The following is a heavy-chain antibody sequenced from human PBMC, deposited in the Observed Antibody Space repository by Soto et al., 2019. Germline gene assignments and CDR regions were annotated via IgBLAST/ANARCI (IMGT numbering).Heavy chain of an antibody. D-gene: IGHD3-3*02. Sequence: WETLSLTCTVSGDSIISSDFYWGWVRQPPGKGLEWIGSIFYLGSSYYNPSLKSRVTMSVDTSKNQFSLRLRSVTAADTALYFCARHSLALRKNNWFDPWGQGIMVPAPQ. CDR2: IFYLGSS. J-gene: IGHJ5*02. CDR3: ARHSLALRKNNWFDP. CDR1: GDSIISSDFY. V-gene: IGHV4-39*01.